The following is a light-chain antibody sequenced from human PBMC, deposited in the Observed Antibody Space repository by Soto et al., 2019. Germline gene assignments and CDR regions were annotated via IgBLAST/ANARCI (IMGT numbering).Light chain of an antibody. CDR1: SSNIGKNN. J-gene: IGLJ2*01. CDR3: AAWDDSLSGPV. Sequence: QSVLTQPPSASGTPGQRVTISCSGSSSNIGKNNVYWYQQLPGTAPKLLIYRNNQRPSGAPDRFSGSKSGTSASLAISGLRSDDETDYYCAAWDDSLSGPVFGGGTKVTVL. CDR2: RNN. V-gene: IGLV1-47*01.